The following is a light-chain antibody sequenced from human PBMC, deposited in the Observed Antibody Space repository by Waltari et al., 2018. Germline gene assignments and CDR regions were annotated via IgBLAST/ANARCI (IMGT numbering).Light chain of an antibody. CDR1: QGISTW. J-gene: IGKJ2*01. CDR2: AAS. V-gene: IGKV1-12*01. CDR3: HQSSSSPYT. Sequence: DIQMTQSPSSVSASVGVRVTIPCRARQGISTWLAWYQQRPGKPPQLLIYAASTLQSVVPSWFSVSGSGTDFTLTINSLEAEDAATYYCHQSSSSPYTFGQGTKLETK.